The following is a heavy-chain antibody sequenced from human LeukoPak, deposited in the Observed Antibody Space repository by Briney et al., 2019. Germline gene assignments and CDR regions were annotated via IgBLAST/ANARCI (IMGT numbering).Heavy chain of an antibody. D-gene: IGHD1-26*01. V-gene: IGHV4-59*01. Sequence: SETLSLTCIVSGGSLTNYYWTWIRQPPGKGREWIGSIYYSGTTNYNSSLKSRVTISVDTSKHQFSLKLTSVTAADTAVYYCAREGVGATDDAFDIWGQGIVVTVSS. CDR3: AREGVGATDDAFDI. CDR2: IYYSGTT. CDR1: GGSLTNYY. J-gene: IGHJ3*02.